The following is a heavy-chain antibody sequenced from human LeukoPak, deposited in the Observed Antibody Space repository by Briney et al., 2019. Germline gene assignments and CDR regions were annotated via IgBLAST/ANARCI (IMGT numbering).Heavy chain of an antibody. J-gene: IGHJ4*02. CDR1: GYSISSGYY. V-gene: IGHV4-38-2*01. D-gene: IGHD6-13*01. Sequence: SETLSLTCAVSGYSISSGYYWGWIRQPPGKGLEWIGSIYHSGSTYYNPSLKSRVTISVDTSKNQLSLKLSSVTAADTAVYYCARKAAGPDYWGQGTLVTVSS. CDR3: ARKAAGPDY. CDR2: IYHSGST.